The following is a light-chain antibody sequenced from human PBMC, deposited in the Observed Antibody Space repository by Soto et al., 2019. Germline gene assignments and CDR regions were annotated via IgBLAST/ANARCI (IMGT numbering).Light chain of an antibody. CDR1: QSISSY. CDR2: DAS. CDR3: QQRSNWPLGVT. V-gene: IGKV3-11*01. Sequence: EIVLTQSPATLSLSPGERTTLSCRASQSISSYFAWYQQKPGQAPRLLIYDASNRATGIPARFSGSGSGTDFTLTISSLEPEDFAVYYCQQRSNWPLGVTFGPGTKVVIK. J-gene: IGKJ3*01.